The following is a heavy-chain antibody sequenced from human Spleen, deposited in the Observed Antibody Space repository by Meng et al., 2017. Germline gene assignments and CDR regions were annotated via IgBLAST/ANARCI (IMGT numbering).Heavy chain of an antibody. CDR2: TYYRSKWYN. J-gene: IGHJ3*02. CDR3: ARVWYYGSGSYRSRDAFDI. CDR1: GDNVSSNSAA. V-gene: IGHV6-1*01. D-gene: IGHD3-10*01. Sequence: QGQPPQSGPGLVKPSPTLPLTAAISGDNVSSNSAAWNWIRQSPSRGLEWLGRTYYRSKWYNDYAVSVKSRITINPDTSKNQFSLQLNSVTPEDTAVYYCARVWYYGSGSYRSRDAFDIWGQGTMVTVSS.